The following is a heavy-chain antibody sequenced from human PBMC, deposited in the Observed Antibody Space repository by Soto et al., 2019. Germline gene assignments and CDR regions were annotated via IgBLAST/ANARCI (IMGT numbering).Heavy chain of an antibody. V-gene: IGHV3-21*01. Sequence: KTGGSLRPSCISSGFTFRTYTMNWVRQAPGKGLEWVSGIRGFSPYTFYAESVKGRFTISRDNAKNSLYLQMNSLRAEDTAVYYCARDRGYDAHDYYYNAMDVWGQGTTVTVSS. J-gene: IGHJ6*02. CDR1: GFTFRTYT. CDR2: IRGFSPYT. D-gene: IGHD2-15*01. CDR3: ARDRGYDAHDYYYNAMDV.